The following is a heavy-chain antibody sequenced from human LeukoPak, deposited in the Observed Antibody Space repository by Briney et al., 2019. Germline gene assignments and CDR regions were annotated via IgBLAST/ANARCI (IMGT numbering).Heavy chain of an antibody. CDR3: ARARYYDSSGYYYRPIASLIDC. CDR1: GGSFSGYY. D-gene: IGHD3-22*01. Sequence: PSETLSLTCAVYGGSFSGYYWSWIRQPPGKGLEWIGEINHSGSTNYNPSLKSRVTISVDTSKNQFSLKLSSVTAADTAVYYCARARYYDSSGYYYRPIASLIDCWGQGTLVTVSS. V-gene: IGHV4-34*01. J-gene: IGHJ4*02. CDR2: INHSGST.